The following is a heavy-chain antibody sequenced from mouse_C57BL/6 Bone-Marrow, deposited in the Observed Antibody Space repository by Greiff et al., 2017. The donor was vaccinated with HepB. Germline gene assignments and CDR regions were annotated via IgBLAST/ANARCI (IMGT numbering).Heavy chain of an antibody. CDR3: ARYDCNYLRF. CDR2: VRNKANGYTT. J-gene: IGHJ2*03. D-gene: IGHD2-1*01. V-gene: IGHV7-3*01. CDR1: GFTFTDYY. Sequence: DVTLVESGGGLVQPGGSLSLSCAASGFTFTDYYMSWVRQPPGKALEWLGFVRNKANGYTTEYSASVKGRFTISRDNSQSILYLQMNALRAEDSATYYCARYDCNYLRFWGQGTSLTAPS.